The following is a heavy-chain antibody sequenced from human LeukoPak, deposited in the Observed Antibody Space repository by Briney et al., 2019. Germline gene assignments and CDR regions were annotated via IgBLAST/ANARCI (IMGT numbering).Heavy chain of an antibody. Sequence: ASETLSLTCTVSGGSISNDYWSWSRQPPGKGLEWIGYIYYSGSTNYNPSLIYYSGSTNYNPSLKSRVTISVDASKNQFSLKLSPVTAADTAVYYCARHLYSSGWYGAFDIWGQGTMVTVSS. CDR2: IYYSGSTNYNPSLIYYSGST. J-gene: IGHJ3*02. D-gene: IGHD6-19*01. CDR3: ARHLYSSGWYGAFDI. V-gene: IGHV4-59*08. CDR1: GGSISNDY.